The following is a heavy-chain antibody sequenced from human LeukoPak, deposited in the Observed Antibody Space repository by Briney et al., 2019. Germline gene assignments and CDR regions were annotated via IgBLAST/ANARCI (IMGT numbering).Heavy chain of an antibody. CDR3: ARQQDTTSPGY. V-gene: IGHV3-66*04. D-gene: IGHD5-18*01. CDR1: GVTVSSHY. CDR2: LYSGGNT. J-gene: IGHJ4*02. Sequence: GGSLRLSRADSGVTVSSHYINWVRQAPGKGLEWVSILYSGGNTYYADSVKGRSTISRDNSKNTLYLQMNSLRAEDTAVYYCARQQDTTSPGYWGQEPLSTASS.